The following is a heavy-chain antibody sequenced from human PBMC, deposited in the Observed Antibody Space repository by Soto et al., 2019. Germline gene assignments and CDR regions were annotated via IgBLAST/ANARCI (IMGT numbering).Heavy chain of an antibody. CDR1: GYTFTGYY. J-gene: IGHJ3*02. CDR3: ARALLLRYFDI. D-gene: IGHD3-9*01. CDR2: INPNSGGT. V-gene: IGHV1-2*02. Sequence: GASVKVSCKASGYTFTGYYMHWVRQAPGQGLEWMGWINPNSGGTNYAQKFQGRVTMTRETSISTAYMELSRLRSDDTAVYYCARALLLRYFDIWSKGTMVTVSS.